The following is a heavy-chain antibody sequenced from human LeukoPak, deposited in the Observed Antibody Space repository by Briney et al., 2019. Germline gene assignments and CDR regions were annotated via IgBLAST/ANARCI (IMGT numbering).Heavy chain of an antibody. Sequence: SETLSLTCTVSGYSISSGYYWGWMWQPPRKGLEWIGSIYHSRSTHYNPSLKSRVTISVDTSKNQFSLKLSSVTAADTAVYYCEREAGGYGGNENYYYMDVWGKGTTVTVSS. D-gene: IGHD5-12*01. CDR1: GYSISSGYY. CDR2: IYHSRST. V-gene: IGHV4-38-2*02. CDR3: EREAGGYGGNENYYYMDV. J-gene: IGHJ6*03.